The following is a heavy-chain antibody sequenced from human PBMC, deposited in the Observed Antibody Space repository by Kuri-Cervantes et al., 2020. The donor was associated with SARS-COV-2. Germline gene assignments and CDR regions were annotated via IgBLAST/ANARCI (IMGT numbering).Heavy chain of an antibody. V-gene: IGHV3-30*18. CDR3: AKSSGTADGGFDP. J-gene: IGHJ5*02. CDR1: GFTFSSYG. Sequence: GGSLRLSCAASGFTFSSYGMHWVRQAPGKGLEWVAVISYDGSNKYYADSVKGRFTISRDNSKNTLYLQTNSLRAEDTAVYYCAKSSGTADGGFDPWGQGTLVTVSS. D-gene: IGHD6-19*01. CDR2: ISYDGSNK.